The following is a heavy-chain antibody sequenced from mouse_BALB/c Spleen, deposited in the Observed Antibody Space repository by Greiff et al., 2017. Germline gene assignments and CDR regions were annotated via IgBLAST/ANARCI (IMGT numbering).Heavy chain of an antibody. CDR2: ISNGGGST. J-gene: IGHJ3*01. D-gene: IGHD2-4*01. V-gene: IGHV5-12-2*01. CDR3: ARLGVYYDYDGFAY. Sequence: EVKLMDSGGGLVQPGGSLKLSCAASGFTFRSYTMSWVRQTPEKRLEWVAYISNGGGSTYYPDTVKGRFTISRDNAKNTLYLQMSSLKSEDTAMYYCARLGVYYDYDGFAYWGQGTLVTVSA. CDR1: GFTFRSYT.